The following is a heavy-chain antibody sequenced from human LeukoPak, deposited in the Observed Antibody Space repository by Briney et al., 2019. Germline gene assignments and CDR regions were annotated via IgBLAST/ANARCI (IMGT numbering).Heavy chain of an antibody. V-gene: IGHV3-21*01. J-gene: IGHJ6*02. CDR3: ARAEGAYDSSGYYLNYYYYGMDV. D-gene: IGHD3-22*01. Sequence: GGSLRLSCAASGFTFSSYSMNWVRQAPGKGLEWVSSISSSSSCIYYADSVKGRFTISRDNAKNSLYLQMNSLRAEDTAVYYCARAEGAYDSSGYYLNYYYYGMDVWGQGTTVTVSS. CDR2: ISSSSSCI. CDR1: GFTFSSYS.